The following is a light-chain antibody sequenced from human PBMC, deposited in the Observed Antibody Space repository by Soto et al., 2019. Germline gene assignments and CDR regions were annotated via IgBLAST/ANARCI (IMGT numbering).Light chain of an antibody. CDR1: SSDIGTYNL. CDR2: EGI. CDR3: CSYAGSGTDNYV. Sequence: QSALTRPASVSGSPGQSITISCTGTSSDIGTYNLVSWYQHYPGKAPKLTIYEGIKRPSGVSNRFSGSKSGNTAFLTISGLQAEDEADYYCCSYAGSGTDNYVFGSGTKLTVL. J-gene: IGLJ1*01. V-gene: IGLV2-23*01.